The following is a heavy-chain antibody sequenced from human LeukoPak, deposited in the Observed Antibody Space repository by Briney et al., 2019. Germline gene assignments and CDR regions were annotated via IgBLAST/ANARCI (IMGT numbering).Heavy chain of an antibody. CDR2: INPXNGGT. Sequence: ASVKVSCKASGYTFTGYYIHWVRQAPGQGPQYMGWINPXNGGTNYAPNFQGRVTMTRDTSISTAYMELSRLRYDDTATYYCARDYYGSGVPDFYYYYMDVWGKGTTVTVSS. D-gene: IGHD3-10*01. V-gene: IGHV1-2*02. CDR1: GYTFTGYY. CDR3: ARDYYGSGVPDFYYYYMDV. J-gene: IGHJ6*03.